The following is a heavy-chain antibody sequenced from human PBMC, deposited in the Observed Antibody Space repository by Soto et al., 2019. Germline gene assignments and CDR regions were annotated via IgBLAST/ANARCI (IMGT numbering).Heavy chain of an antibody. CDR2: IYSGGST. CDR1: GFTVSSNY. Sequence: EVQLVESGGGLVQPGGSLRLSCAASGFTVSSNYMSWVRQASGKGLEWVSVIYSGGSTYYADSVKGRFTISRHNSKNTLYLQMNSLRAEDTAVYYCARDGYKGGWYFDLWGRGTLVTVSS. V-gene: IGHV3-53*04. CDR3: ARDGYKGGWYFDL. D-gene: IGHD1-1*01. J-gene: IGHJ2*01.